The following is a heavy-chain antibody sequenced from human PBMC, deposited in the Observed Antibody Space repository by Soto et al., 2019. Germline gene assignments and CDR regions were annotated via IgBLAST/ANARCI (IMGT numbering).Heavy chain of an antibody. V-gene: IGHV1-18*01. Sequence: QVQLVQSGPEVKKPGASVKISCKASGYTFNTYGFTWVRQAPGQGFEWMGWIGAHNGDTNYVQKFQGRVTMTTETSTTTSYMELRNLTSDDTAVYFCARDWRGAEGFDPWGQGTLVTVSS. J-gene: IGHJ5*02. CDR2: IGAHNGDT. CDR1: GYTFNTYG. D-gene: IGHD3-3*01. CDR3: ARDWRGAEGFDP.